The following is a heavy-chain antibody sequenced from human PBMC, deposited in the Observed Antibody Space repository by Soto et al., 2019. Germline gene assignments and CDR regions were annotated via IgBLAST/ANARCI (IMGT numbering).Heavy chain of an antibody. J-gene: IGHJ6*02. Sequence: PGGSVRLSCAASGFTFSSYEMNWVRQAPGKGLEWVSYISSSGSTIYYADSVKGRFTISRDNAKNSLYLQMNSLRAEDTAVYYCASMYSSSAPYYYYGMDVWGQGTTVTVSS. CDR2: ISSSGSTI. D-gene: IGHD6-6*01. CDR3: ASMYSSSAPYYYYGMDV. V-gene: IGHV3-48*03. CDR1: GFTFSSYE.